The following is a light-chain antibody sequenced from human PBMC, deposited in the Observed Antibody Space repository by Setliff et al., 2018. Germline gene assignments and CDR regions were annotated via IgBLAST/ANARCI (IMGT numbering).Light chain of an antibody. CDR3: QSYGGSLSGYV. V-gene: IGLV1-40*01. CDR2: GNS. CDR1: SSDIGAGFS. Sequence: QSVLTQPPSVSGAPGQRVTIFCTGSSSDIGAGFSVHWYQQLPGTAPKLLIYGNSNRPSGVPDRFSGSKSGTSASLAITGLQAEDEADYYCQSYGGSLSGYVFGTGTKVTVL. J-gene: IGLJ1*01.